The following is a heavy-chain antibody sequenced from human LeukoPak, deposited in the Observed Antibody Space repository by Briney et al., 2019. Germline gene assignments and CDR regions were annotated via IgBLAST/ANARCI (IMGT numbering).Heavy chain of an antibody. CDR2: IYYSGRT. CDR3: ARRRYYDSSGYLE. CDR1: GDSVSRSDSY. J-gene: IGHJ1*01. V-gene: IGHV4-39*01. Sequence: LTCTIFGDSVSRSDSYWDWIRQPPGKGLEWIGTIYYSGRTYYSPSLKSRVTLSVDMSNNQFSLTLSSVTAADTALYFCARRRYYDSSGYLEWGQGTLVTVSS. D-gene: IGHD3-22*01.